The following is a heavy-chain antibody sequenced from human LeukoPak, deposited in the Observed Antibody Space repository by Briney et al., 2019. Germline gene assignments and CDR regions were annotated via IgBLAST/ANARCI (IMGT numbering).Heavy chain of an antibody. D-gene: IGHD5-18*01. Sequence: GASVKVSCKASGYTFTGYYMHWVRQAPGQGLEWMGWINPNSGGTNYAQKFQGRVTMTRDTSISTAYMELSRLRSDDTAVYYCARDVMGYSYGYYFDYWGQGTLVTVSS. J-gene: IGHJ4*02. V-gene: IGHV1-2*02. CDR1: GYTFTGYY. CDR2: INPNSGGT. CDR3: ARDVMGYSYGYYFDY.